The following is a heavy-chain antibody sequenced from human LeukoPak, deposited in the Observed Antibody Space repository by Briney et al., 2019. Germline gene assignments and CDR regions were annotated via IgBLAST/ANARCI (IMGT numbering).Heavy chain of an antibody. Sequence: ASVKVSCKASGYTFTGYYMHWVRQAPGQGLEWMGWINPNSGGTNYAQKFQGRVTMTRDTSISTAYIELSRLRSDDTAVYYCARPLRAAGALNWFDPWGQGTLVTVSS. V-gene: IGHV1-2*02. J-gene: IGHJ5*02. CDR1: GYTFTGYY. D-gene: IGHD6-13*01. CDR2: INPNSGGT. CDR3: ARPLRAAGALNWFDP.